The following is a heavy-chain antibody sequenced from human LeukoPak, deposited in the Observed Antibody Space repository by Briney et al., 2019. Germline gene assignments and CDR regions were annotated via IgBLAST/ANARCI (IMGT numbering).Heavy chain of an antibody. CDR2: ISSSSSYI. CDR1: GFTFSSYS. D-gene: IGHD6-6*01. CDR3: ARDPIEYSSSRGLDASDI. J-gene: IGHJ3*02. V-gene: IGHV3-21*01. Sequence: PGGSLRLSCAASGFTFSSYSMNWVRQAPGKGLEWVSSISSSSSYIYYADAVKGRFTISRDNATNSLYLQMNSLRAEDTAVYYCARDPIEYSSSRGLDASDIWGQGTMVTVSS.